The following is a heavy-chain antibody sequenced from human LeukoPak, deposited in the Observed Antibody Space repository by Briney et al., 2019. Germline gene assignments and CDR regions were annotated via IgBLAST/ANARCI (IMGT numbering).Heavy chain of an antibody. J-gene: IGHJ3*02. CDR1: GFTFSSYA. D-gene: IGHD3-16*01. CDR2: TSGSGGST. V-gene: IGHV3-23*01. CDR3: ANGGNNNDAFDI. Sequence: GGSLRLSSAASGFTFSSYAMSWVRQAPGKGLEWVSATSGSGGSTYYADSVKGRFTISRDNSKNTLYLQMNSLRAEDTAVYYCANGGNNNDAFDIWGQGTMVTVSS.